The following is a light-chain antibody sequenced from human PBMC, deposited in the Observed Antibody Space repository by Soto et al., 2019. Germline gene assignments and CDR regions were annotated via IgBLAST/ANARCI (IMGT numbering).Light chain of an antibody. V-gene: IGKV1-9*01. CDR2: AXX. J-gene: IGKJ4*01. Sequence: IQLTQSPSSLSASVGDRVTITCRASQDIAIYLAWYQQXXGXXXXXXXXAXXTXQTGVPSRFSGSGSGTDFTLTISSLQPEDFATYYCQQFKSYPLTFGGGTKVDIK. CDR1: QDIAIY. CDR3: QQFKSYPLT.